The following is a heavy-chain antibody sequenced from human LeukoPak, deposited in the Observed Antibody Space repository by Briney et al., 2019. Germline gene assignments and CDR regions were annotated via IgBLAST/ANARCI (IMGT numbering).Heavy chain of an antibody. CDR2: IYTSGTT. D-gene: IGHD1-14*01. Sequence: PSETLSLTCTVSGVSMSSFYWSWIRQPAGKGLEWVGRIYTSGTTNYNPSLKSRVTMAVDTSKNQFSLNLTSVTAADSAVYYCARQPDRRTIDMWGQGKMVTVSS. CDR1: GVSMSSFY. J-gene: IGHJ3*02. V-gene: IGHV4-4*07. CDR3: ARQPDRRTIDM.